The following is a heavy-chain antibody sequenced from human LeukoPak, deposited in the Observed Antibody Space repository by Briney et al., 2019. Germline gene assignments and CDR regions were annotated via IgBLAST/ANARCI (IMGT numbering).Heavy chain of an antibody. J-gene: IGHJ4*02. CDR2: IKSKTDGGTT. V-gene: IGHV3-15*01. Sequence: PGRSLRLTCAASGWSFSNHGMHWVRQAPGKGLEWVGRIKSKTDGGTTDYAAPVKGRFTISRDDSKNTLYLQMNSLKTEDTAVYYCTTEDAYYGSGGDYWGQGTLVTVSS. CDR1: GWSFSNHG. CDR3: TTEDAYYGSGGDY. D-gene: IGHD3-10*01.